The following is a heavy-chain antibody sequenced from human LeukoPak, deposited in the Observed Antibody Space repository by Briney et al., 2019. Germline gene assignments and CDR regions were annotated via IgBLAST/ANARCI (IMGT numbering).Heavy chain of an antibody. CDR3: ARHQYSSSSAYYYMDV. D-gene: IGHD6-6*01. J-gene: IGHJ6*03. CDR2: IYYSGST. V-gene: IGHV4-39*01. Sequence: SETLSLTCTVSGGSISSSSYYWGWIRQPPGKGLEWTGRIYYSGSTYYNPSLKSRVTISVDTSKNQFSLKLSSVTAADTAVYYCARHQYSSSSAYYYMDVWGKGTTVTVSS. CDR1: GGSISSSSYY.